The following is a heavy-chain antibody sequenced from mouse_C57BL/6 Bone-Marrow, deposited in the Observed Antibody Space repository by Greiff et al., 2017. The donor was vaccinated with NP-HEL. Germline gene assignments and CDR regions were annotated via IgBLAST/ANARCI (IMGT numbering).Heavy chain of an antibody. V-gene: IGHV1-62-2*01. J-gene: IGHJ2*01. CDR1: GYTFTEYT. D-gene: IGHD1-1*01. CDR3: ARHEGSDTTVPDYFDY. Sequence: ESGAELVKPGASVKLSCKASGYTFTEYTIHWVKQRSGQGLEWIGWFYPGSGSIKYNEKFKDKATLTADKSSSTVYMELSRLTSEDSAVYFCARHEGSDTTVPDYFDYWGQGTTLTVSS. CDR2: FYPGSGSI.